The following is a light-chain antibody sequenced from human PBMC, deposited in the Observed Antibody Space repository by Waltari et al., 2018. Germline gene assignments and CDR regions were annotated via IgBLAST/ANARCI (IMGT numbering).Light chain of an antibody. CDR1: QSVSRA. Sequence: SPGERATLSCRASQSVSRALAWYQQKPGQAPRLLIYGASNRATGIPDRFSGSGSGTDFSLTISSLEPEDFAVYYCQHYLRLPATFGQGTKVEIK. V-gene: IGKV3-20*01. CDR2: GAS. CDR3: QHYLRLPAT. J-gene: IGKJ1*01.